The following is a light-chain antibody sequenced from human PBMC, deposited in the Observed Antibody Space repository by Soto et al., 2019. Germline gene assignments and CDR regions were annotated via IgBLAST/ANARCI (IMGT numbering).Light chain of an antibody. J-gene: IGKJ1*01. CDR3: QQSYSTPPT. CDR1: QSISSY. V-gene: IGKV1-39*01. Sequence: DIHMTQSPSSLSASVVYRVTITCRSSQSISSYLNWYQQKPGNAPKLLIYAASSLQSGVPSRFSGSGSGTDFTLTISSLQPEDFATYYCQQSYSTPPTFGQGTKV. CDR2: AAS.